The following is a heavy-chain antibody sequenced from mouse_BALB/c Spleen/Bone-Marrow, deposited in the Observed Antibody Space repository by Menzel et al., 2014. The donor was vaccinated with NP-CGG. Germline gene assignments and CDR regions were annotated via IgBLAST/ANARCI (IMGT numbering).Heavy chain of an antibody. Sequence: EVQLQQSGPELVKPGASVKISCKTSGYTFTEYTMHWVKQSHGKSLEWIGGIHPDNVSTSYNQKFKGKATLTVDKSSSTAYMELRSLTSEDSAVYYCAALYGIVFDYWGRGTTLTVSS. CDR2: IHPDNVST. D-gene: IGHD2-1*01. CDR3: AALYGIVFDY. CDR1: GYTFTEYT. J-gene: IGHJ2*01. V-gene: IGHV1-18*01.